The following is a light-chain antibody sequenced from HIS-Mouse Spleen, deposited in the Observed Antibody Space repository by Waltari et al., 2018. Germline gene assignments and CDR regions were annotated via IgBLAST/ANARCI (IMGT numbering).Light chain of an antibody. CDR2: EVS. V-gene: IGKV2-29*03. CDR3: MQGIHLPLT. Sequence: DIVMTQTPLSLSVTPGQPASISCKSSQSLLHSDGKTYLDWYLPKPGQSPQLLIYEVSGRFSGVPDRFSGSGSGTDFTLKISRVEAEDVGVYYCMQGIHLPLTFGPGTKVDIK. CDR1: QSLLHSDGKTY. J-gene: IGKJ3*01.